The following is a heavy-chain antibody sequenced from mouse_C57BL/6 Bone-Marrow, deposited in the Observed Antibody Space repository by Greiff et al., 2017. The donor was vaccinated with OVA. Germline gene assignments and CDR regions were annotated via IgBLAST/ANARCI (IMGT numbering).Heavy chain of an antibody. CDR1: GFTFSDYG. V-gene: IGHV5-17*01. CDR3: ARRYGYGGFAY. CDR2: ISSGSSTI. D-gene: IGHD2-2*01. J-gene: IGHJ3*01. Sequence: EVQGVESGGGLVKPGGSLKLSCAASGFTFSDYGMHWVRQAPEKGLEWVAYISSGSSTIYYADTVKGRFTISRANAKNTLFLQMTSLRSEDTAMYYCARRYGYGGFAYWGQGTLVTVSA.